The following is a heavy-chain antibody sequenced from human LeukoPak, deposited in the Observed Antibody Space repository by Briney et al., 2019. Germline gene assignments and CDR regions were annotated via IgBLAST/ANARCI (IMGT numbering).Heavy chain of an antibody. D-gene: IGHD4-23*01. CDR2: IKQDASEE. CDR1: GFTFAGYW. J-gene: IGHJ4*02. Sequence: GGSLRLSCAASGFTFAGYWISWVRQAPGKGLEWVANIKQDASEEYYVDSVKGRFTISRDNAKNSLYLQMNSLRAEDAAVYYCVRGRWRASVDYWGQGTLVTVSS. V-gene: IGHV3-7*04. CDR3: VRGRWRASVDY.